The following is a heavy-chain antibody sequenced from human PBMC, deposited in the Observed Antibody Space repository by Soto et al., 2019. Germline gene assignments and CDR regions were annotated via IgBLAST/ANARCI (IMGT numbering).Heavy chain of an antibody. CDR1: GFTFSDYA. Sequence: VQLVESGGGVVQPGRSLRLSCAASGFTFSDYAMHWVRQAPGKGLEWVAVVSHDGRNTHYADSVKGRFTISRDSSKNTGSLEMTSLRAEDTAVYYCSKGRRQWLVTSDFNYWGQGALVTVSS. V-gene: IGHV3-30*18. CDR3: SKGRRQWLVTSDFNY. J-gene: IGHJ4*02. D-gene: IGHD6-19*01. CDR2: VSHDGRNT.